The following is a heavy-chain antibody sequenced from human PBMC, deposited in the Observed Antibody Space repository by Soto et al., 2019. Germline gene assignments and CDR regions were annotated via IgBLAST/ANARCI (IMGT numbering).Heavy chain of an antibody. J-gene: IGHJ4*02. D-gene: IGHD2-2*01. CDR1: GYTFTGYY. CDR2: INPNSGGT. V-gene: IGHV1-2*04. CDR3: ARALLGECSSTSCYFDY. Sequence: ASVKVSCKASGYTFTGYYMHWVRQAPGQGLEWMGWINPNSGGTNYAQKFRGWVTMTRDTSISTAYMELSRLRSDDTAVYYCARALLGECSSTSCYFDYWGQGTLVTVSS.